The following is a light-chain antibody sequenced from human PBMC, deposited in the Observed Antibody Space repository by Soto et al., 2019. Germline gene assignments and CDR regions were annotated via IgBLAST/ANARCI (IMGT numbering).Light chain of an antibody. V-gene: IGKV3-11*01. CDR2: QTS. Sequence: EIVLTQSPATLSSFPGDRVTLSCRASQYINTRLAWYQHRPGQAPRLLIYQTSIRAAGIPARFSASGSGTDFTPTISQVPAEDFALYYCHQRQSWPRTFGQGTKVDI. CDR3: HQRQSWPRT. CDR1: QYINTR. J-gene: IGKJ1*01.